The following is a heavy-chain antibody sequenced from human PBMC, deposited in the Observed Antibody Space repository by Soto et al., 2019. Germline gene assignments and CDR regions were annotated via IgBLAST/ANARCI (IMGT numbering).Heavy chain of an antibody. Sequence: RRLSCAASGFTFSNYGMHWVRQAPGKGLEWVALISYDGRTKFYVDSVKGRFTISRDSSKNTLYLQMDSLRTEDTAVYYCAKRSDSSSYYPPDYWGQGTLVTV. CDR1: GFTFSNYG. J-gene: IGHJ4*02. D-gene: IGHD3-22*01. CDR3: AKRSDSSSYYPPDY. CDR2: ISYDGRTK. V-gene: IGHV3-30*18.